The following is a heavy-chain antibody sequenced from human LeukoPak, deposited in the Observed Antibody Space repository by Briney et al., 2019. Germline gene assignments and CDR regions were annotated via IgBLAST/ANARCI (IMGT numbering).Heavy chain of an antibody. V-gene: IGHV3-30*03. J-gene: IGHJ4*02. CDR1: GFTFSSYS. CDR2: ISYDGSNE. Sequence: GGSLRLSCAASGFTFSSYSMNWVRQAPGKGLEWVAIISYDGSNEYYADSVKGRFTISRDNSKNTLYLQMNSLRAADTAVYYCARLRGSRYSSRYFDYWGQGTLVTVSS. D-gene: IGHD6-13*01. CDR3: ARLRGSRYSSRYFDY.